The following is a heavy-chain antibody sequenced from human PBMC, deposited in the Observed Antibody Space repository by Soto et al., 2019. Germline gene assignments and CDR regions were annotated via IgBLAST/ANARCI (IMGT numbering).Heavy chain of an antibody. Sequence: GGSLRLSCAASEFTFSSYAMTWVRQAPGKGLEWVSAISGSGHGTYYADSVKGRFTITRDNSKNTVYLQMNSLRAEDTAVYYCAKSLAYCGSDCYPYFEYWGQGA. D-gene: IGHD2-21*02. CDR2: ISGSGHGT. V-gene: IGHV3-23*01. J-gene: IGHJ4*02. CDR3: AKSLAYCGSDCYPYFEY. CDR1: EFTFSSYA.